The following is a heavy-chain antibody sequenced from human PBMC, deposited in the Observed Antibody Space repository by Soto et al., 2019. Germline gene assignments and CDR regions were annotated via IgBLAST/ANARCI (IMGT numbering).Heavy chain of an antibody. CDR2: INAANGHT. D-gene: IGHD4-17*01. V-gene: IGHV1-3*01. CDR1: GYSLPTHT. J-gene: IGHJ4*02. CDR3: ARANGIYGWGPNDD. Sequence: QVQLVQSGAEVKKPGASVRISSKASGYSLPTHTIHWVRQAPGHRLGWMRWINAANGHTKYSQNFLNRVTISSDTSASTVYMKLTGLTSDDAAIYYCARANGIYGWGPNDDWGKGPLVTVSS.